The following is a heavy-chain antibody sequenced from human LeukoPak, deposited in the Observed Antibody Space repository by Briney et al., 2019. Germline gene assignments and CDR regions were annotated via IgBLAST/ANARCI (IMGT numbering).Heavy chain of an antibody. Sequence: GGSLRLSCAASGFTFSSYEMNWVRQAPGKGLEWVSYISSSGSTIYYADSVKGRFTISRDNAKNSLCLQMNSLRAEDTAVYYCARDAEYSSSRHPGFDYWGQGTLVTVSS. CDR3: ARDAEYSSSRHPGFDY. V-gene: IGHV3-48*03. J-gene: IGHJ4*02. D-gene: IGHD6-6*01. CDR1: GFTFSSYE. CDR2: ISSSGSTI.